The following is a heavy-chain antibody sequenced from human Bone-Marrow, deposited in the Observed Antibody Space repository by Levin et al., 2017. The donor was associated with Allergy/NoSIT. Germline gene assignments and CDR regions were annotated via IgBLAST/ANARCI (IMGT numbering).Heavy chain of an antibody. V-gene: IGHV5-51*01. Sequence: KPGGSLRLSCLGSGYKFTNYWIGWVRQMPGKGLEWVGLIFPGDSHPKYNPSFQGRVTISADKSINTAYLQWSSLTASDTGIFYCARVGVVETIINHGFDIWGQGTLVTVSS. CDR2: IFPGDSHP. CDR3: ARVGVVETIINHGFDI. D-gene: IGHD2-21*01. CDR1: GYKFTNYW. J-gene: IGHJ3*02.